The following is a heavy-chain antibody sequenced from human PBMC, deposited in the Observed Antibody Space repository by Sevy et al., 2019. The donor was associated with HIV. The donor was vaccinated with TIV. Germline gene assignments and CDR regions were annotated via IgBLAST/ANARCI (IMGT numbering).Heavy chain of an antibody. J-gene: IGHJ4*02. CDR1: GASIFNTAYY. Sequence: SETLSLTCIVSGASIFNTAYYWSWIRQSPGKGLEWIASIRHGGYTFYNPSLKSRVTISADTSKNQFSLKLTSVSAADTSIYYCVGPKLTYTNGWHYFDYWGQGTVVTVSS. V-gene: IGHV4-39*01. CDR2: IRHGGYT. D-gene: IGHD2-8*01. CDR3: VGPKLTYTNGWHYFDY.